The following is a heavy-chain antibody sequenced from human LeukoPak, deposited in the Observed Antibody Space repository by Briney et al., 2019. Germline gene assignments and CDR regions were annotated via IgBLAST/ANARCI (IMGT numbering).Heavy chain of an antibody. Sequence: QSGGSLRLSCAASGFTFSSYAMSWVRQAPGKGLEWVSAISGSGGSTYYADSVKGRFTISRDNSKNTLHLQMNSLRAEDTAVYYCAKSGITIFGVVHGTGYFDLWGRGTLVTVSS. CDR2: ISGSGGST. D-gene: IGHD3-3*01. V-gene: IGHV3-23*01. CDR3: AKSGITIFGVVHGTGYFDL. J-gene: IGHJ2*01. CDR1: GFTFSSYA.